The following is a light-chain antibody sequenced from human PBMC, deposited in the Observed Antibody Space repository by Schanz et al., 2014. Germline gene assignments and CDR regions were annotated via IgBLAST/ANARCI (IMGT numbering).Light chain of an antibody. Sequence: QSALTQPRSVSGSPGQSVTISCTGSSSDVGGYNYVSWYQQQPGKAPKLMIFDVSQRPSGVPDRFSGSKSGNTASLTISGLQAEDEADYYCSSYTSSSTWVFGGGTKLTVL. CDR3: SSYTSSSTWV. V-gene: IGLV2-11*01. CDR2: DVS. J-gene: IGLJ3*02. CDR1: SSDVGGYNY.